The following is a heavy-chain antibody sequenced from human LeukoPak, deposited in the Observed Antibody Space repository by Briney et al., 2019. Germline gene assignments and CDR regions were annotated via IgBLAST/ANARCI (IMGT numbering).Heavy chain of an antibody. V-gene: IGHV3-21*05. J-gene: IGHJ4*02. CDR1: GFTFNSYS. D-gene: IGHD2-8*02. CDR3: TRDGADTGFDFDY. CDR2: ITGTSYPK. Sequence: GGSLRLSCRASGFTFNSYSMNWVRQAPGKGLEWISHITGTSYPKMYGDSVRGRFTISRDNAQNSLYLQMNFLRAEDTAHYYCTRDGADTGFDFDYWGQGVPVTVSS.